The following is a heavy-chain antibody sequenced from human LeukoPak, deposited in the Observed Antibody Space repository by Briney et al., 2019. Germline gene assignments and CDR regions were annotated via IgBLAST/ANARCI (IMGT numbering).Heavy chain of an antibody. Sequence: ASVKVSCKASGYTFIGYYMHWVRQAPGQGLEWMGWINPISGGTNYAQKFQGRVTMTRDTSIRTAYMELSRLRSDDTAVYYCASPVTGTWNYQFDYWGQGTLVTVSS. J-gene: IGHJ4*02. CDR3: ASPVTGTWNYQFDY. CDR1: GYTFIGYY. V-gene: IGHV1-2*02. CDR2: INPISGGT. D-gene: IGHD1-7*01.